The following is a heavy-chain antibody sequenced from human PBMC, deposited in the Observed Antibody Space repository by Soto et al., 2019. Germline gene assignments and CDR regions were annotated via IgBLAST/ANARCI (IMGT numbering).Heavy chain of an antibody. Sequence: GGSLRLSCAASGFTFRHHAMHWVRQAPGKGLEGVGLIWYDGTSKYYADSAKARFTISRDNSKNTLYLEKNSLRDEYAATYYCARDSGVVIIKDHWGQGTLVTVSS. D-gene: IGHD3-10*01. CDR1: GFTFRHHA. CDR2: IWYDGTSK. J-gene: IGHJ4*02. CDR3: ARDSGVVIIKDH. V-gene: IGHV3-33*08.